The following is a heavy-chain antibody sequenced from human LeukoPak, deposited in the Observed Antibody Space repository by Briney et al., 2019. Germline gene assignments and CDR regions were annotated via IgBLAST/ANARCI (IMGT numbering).Heavy chain of an antibody. Sequence: PGGSLRLSCAASGFTFSTYYMSWIRQAPGKGLEWLSYITSSGTTRDYADSVKGRFTISRDNAKNPLYLQMNSLRAEDTAVYYCARDNNNGFDYSGQGILVTVSS. CDR2: ITSSGTTR. CDR1: GFTFSTYY. CDR3: ARDNNNGFDY. V-gene: IGHV3-11*04. D-gene: IGHD1/OR15-1a*01. J-gene: IGHJ4*02.